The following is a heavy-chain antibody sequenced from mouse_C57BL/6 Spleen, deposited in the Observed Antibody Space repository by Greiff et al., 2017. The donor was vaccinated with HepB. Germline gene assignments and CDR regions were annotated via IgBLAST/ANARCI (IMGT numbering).Heavy chain of an antibody. CDR1: GYTFTSYW. D-gene: IGHD2-2*01. CDR2: IDPSDSYT. Sequence: VQLQQSGAELVKPGASVKLSCKASGYTFTSYWMQWVKQRPGQGLEWIGEIDPSDSYTNYNQKFKGKATLTVDTSSSTAYMQLSSLTSEDSAVYYCARFDGYDGGQGFAYWGQGTLVTVSA. V-gene: IGHV1-50*01. J-gene: IGHJ3*01. CDR3: ARFDGYDGGQGFAY.